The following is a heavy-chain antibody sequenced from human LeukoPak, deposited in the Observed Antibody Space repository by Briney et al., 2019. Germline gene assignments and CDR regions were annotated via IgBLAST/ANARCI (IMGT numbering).Heavy chain of an antibody. CDR2: IIPIFGTA. Sequence: ASVKVSCKASGGTFSSYAISWVRQAPGQGLEWMGGIIPIFGTANYAQKFQGRVTITADESTSTAYMELSSLRSEDTAVYYCARYYYDSGGYYYDYFDYWGQGTLVTVSS. CDR1: GGTFSSYA. CDR3: ARYYYDSGGYYYDYFDY. V-gene: IGHV1-69*13. J-gene: IGHJ4*02. D-gene: IGHD3-22*01.